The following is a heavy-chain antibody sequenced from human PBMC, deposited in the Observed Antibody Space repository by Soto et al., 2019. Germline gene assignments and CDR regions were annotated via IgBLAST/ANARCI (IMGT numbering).Heavy chain of an antibody. Sequence: SETLSLTCAVSGGSISSGGYSWSWIRQPPGKGLEWIGYIYHSGSTYYNPSLKSRVTISVDRSKNQFSLKLSSVTAADTAVYYFARGGPGHHYYYGMDVWGQGTTVTVSS. V-gene: IGHV4-30-2*01. CDR2: IYHSGST. D-gene: IGHD3-16*01. J-gene: IGHJ6*02. CDR3: ARGGPGHHYYYGMDV. CDR1: GGSISSGGYS.